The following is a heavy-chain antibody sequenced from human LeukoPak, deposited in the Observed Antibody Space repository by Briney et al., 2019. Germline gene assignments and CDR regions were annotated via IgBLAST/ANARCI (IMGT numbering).Heavy chain of an antibody. J-gene: IGHJ6*03. CDR1: GGSISSGSYY. CDR2: IYHSGST. Sequence: SETLSLTCTVSGGSISSGSYYWSWIRQPPGKGLEWIGCIYHSGSTYYNPSLKSRVTISVDRSQNQFSLKLSSATAADTAVYYCAAATGTTPFLYYYYMDVWDKGTTVTVSS. CDR3: AAATGTTPFLYYYYMDV. V-gene: IGHV4-30-2*01. D-gene: IGHD1-7*01.